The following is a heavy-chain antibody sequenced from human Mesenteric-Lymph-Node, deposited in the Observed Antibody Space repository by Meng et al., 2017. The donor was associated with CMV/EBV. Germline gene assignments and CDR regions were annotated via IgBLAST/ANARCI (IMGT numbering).Heavy chain of an antibody. Sequence: ASVKVSCKASGYTFTGYYMHWVRQAPGQGLEWMGWINPNSGGTNYAQKFQGRVTMTRDTSISTAYMELSRLRSDDTAVYYCARDRGGNYYDSSGYYYGGVVDYWGQGTTVTVSS. V-gene: IGHV1-2*02. J-gene: IGHJ4*03. CDR1: GYTFTGYY. CDR2: INPNSGGT. CDR3: ARDRGGNYYDSSGYYYGGVVDY. D-gene: IGHD3-22*01.